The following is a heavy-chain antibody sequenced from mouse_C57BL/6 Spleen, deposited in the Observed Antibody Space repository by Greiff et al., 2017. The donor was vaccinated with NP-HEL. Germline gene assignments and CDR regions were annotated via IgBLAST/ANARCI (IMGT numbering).Heavy chain of an antibody. CDR3: ARGPTVVATSAMDY. J-gene: IGHJ4*01. CDR2: IDPSDSYT. V-gene: IGHV1-69*01. Sequence: VQLQQSGAELVMPGASVKLSCKASGYTFTSYWMHWVKQRPGQGLEWIGEIDPSDSYTNYNQKFKGKSTLTVDKSSSTAYMQLSSLTSEDSAVYYCARGPTVVATSAMDYWGQGTSVTVSS. D-gene: IGHD1-1*01. CDR1: GYTFTSYW.